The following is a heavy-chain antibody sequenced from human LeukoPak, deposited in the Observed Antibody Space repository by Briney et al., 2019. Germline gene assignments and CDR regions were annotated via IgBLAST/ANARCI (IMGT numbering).Heavy chain of an antibody. CDR2: IYYSGST. CDR3: ARGRTLYYFDY. CDR1: GGSISSYY. V-gene: IGHV4-59*01. J-gene: IGHJ4*02. Sequence: SETLSLTCTVSGGSISSYYWSWIRQPPGKGLEWIGYIYYSGSTNYNPSLKSRVTISVDTSKNQFSLKLSSVTAADTAVYYCARGRTLYYFDYWGQGTLVTVSS. D-gene: IGHD2-2*01.